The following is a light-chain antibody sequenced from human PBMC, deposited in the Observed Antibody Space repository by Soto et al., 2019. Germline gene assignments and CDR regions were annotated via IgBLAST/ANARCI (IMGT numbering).Light chain of an antibody. Sequence: EIVLTQSPGTLSLSPGERATLSCRASQSVSSSYLAWYQQKPSQAPRLLIYGASRRATGISDRFSGSGSGKDFTITISRLEPEDFAVYYCQQYGSSSLFGQGTKVEI. J-gene: IGKJ1*01. CDR2: GAS. V-gene: IGKV3-20*01. CDR1: QSVSSSY. CDR3: QQYGSSSL.